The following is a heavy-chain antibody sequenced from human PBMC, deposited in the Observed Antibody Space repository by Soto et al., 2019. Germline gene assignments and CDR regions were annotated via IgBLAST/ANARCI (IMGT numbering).Heavy chain of an antibody. D-gene: IGHD3-10*01. CDR3: AAHGVRGAGFYYYYGMDV. V-gene: IGHV1-58*01. Sequence: GASVKVSCKASGFTFTSSAVQWVRQARGQRLEWIGWIVVGSGNTNYAQKFQERVTITRGMSTSTAYMELSSLRSEDTAVYYCAAHGVRGAGFYYYYGMDVWGQGTTVTVSS. CDR2: IVVGSGNT. CDR1: GFTFTSSA. J-gene: IGHJ6*02.